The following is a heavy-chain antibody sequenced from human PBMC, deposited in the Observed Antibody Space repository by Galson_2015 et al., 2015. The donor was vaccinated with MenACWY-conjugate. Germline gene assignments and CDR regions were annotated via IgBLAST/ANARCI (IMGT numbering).Heavy chain of an antibody. J-gene: IGHJ4*01. CDR1: GYSFTGYW. D-gene: IGHD3-9*01. V-gene: IGHV5-51*01. Sequence: QSGAEVKKPGESLKISCQASGYSFTGYWIGWGRQKSGKGLEWMGSMYPGDSDTRYSPSFQGHVTISADKSTTTTYVQWSSLKASDTAIYYCARPTHLCLVLSLPPPSFEYWGHGTLITVSS. CDR3: ARPTHLCLVLSLPPPSFEY. CDR2: MYPGDSDT.